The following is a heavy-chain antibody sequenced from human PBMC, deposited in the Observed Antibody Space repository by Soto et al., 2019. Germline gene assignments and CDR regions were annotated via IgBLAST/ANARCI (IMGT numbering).Heavy chain of an antibody. J-gene: IGHJ4*02. CDR1: GFTFSNYA. V-gene: IGHV3-30*18. CDR3: AKARRSYDSSGYCFDY. D-gene: IGHD3-22*01. CDR2: MSFDGSNK. Sequence: GGSLRLSCAASGFTFSNYAMNWVRQAPGKGLEWVTVMSFDGSNKYYADSVKGRFTISRDNSKNTVYLQMNSLKTEDSAVYYCAKARRSYDSSGYCFDYWGQGTLVTVSS.